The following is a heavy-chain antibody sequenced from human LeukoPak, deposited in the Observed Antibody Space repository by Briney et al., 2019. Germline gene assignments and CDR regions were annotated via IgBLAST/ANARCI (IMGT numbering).Heavy chain of an antibody. CDR1: GGSFSGYY. J-gene: IGHJ6*03. Sequence: PSETLSLTCAVYGGSFSGYYWSWIRQPPGKGLEWIGSIYYSGSTYYNPSLKSRVTISVDTSKNQFSLKLSSVTAADTAVYYCARGGGDFPYSYYYYMDVWGKGTTVTVSS. V-gene: IGHV4-34*01. CDR3: ARGGGDFPYSYYYYMDV. D-gene: IGHD4-11*01. CDR2: IYYSGST.